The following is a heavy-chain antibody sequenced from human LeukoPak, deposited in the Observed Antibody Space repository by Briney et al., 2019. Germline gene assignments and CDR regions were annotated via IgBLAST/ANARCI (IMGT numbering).Heavy chain of an antibody. D-gene: IGHD2/OR15-2a*01. CDR2: INHSGST. CDR1: GGSFSGYY. V-gene: IGHV4-34*01. J-gene: IGHJ3*02. CDR3: ASRMKAFDI. Sequence: SSETLSLTCAVYGGSFSGYYWSWIRQPPGKGLEWIGEINHSGSTNYNPSLKSRVTISVDTSKNQFSLKLSSVTAADTAVYYCASRMKAFDIRGQGTMVTVSS.